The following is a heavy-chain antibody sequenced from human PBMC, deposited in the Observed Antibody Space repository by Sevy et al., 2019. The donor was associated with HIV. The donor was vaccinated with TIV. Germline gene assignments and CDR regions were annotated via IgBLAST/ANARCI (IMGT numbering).Heavy chain of an antibody. CDR2: IIPSSGDT. D-gene: IGHD3-10*01. V-gene: IGHV1-2*02. CDR1: GYMFTGYY. J-gene: IGHJ4*02. CDR3: TRRVYGSGPYLNDY. Sequence: ASVKVSCKASGYMFTGYYIHWVRQAPGRGLEWMGWIIPSSGDTNYGQRFLGRVTMTRDTSINIAYMELNSLTSDDTAVYYCTRRVYGSGPYLNDYWGQGTLVTVSS.